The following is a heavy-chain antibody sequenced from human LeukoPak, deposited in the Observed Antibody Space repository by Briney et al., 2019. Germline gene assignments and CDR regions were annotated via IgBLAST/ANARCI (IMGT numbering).Heavy chain of an antibody. CDR3: ARVGRVSIYPSYMDV. J-gene: IGHJ6*03. CDR1: GFTFSTFP. Sequence: GGSLRLSCEASGFTFSTFPMHWVRQTPDKGLAWVAVISDDGRDIYYADSVKGRFTISRDNSKNTLYLQMNSLSPEDTAVVYCARVGRVSIYPSYMDVWGKGTTVTVSS. V-gene: IGHV3-30*04. D-gene: IGHD6-6*01. CDR2: ISDDGRDI.